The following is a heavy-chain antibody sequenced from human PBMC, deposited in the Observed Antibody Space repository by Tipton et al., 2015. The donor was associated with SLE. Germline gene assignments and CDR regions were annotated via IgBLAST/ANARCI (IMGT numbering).Heavy chain of an antibody. CDR3: TRGRPAHGGWFDP. D-gene: IGHD3-16*01. J-gene: IGHJ5*02. V-gene: IGHV4-34*01. CDR2: INHTGNT. CDR1: GGSFSGYY. Sequence: TLSLTCGVFGGSFSGYYWTWVRQPPGKGLEWIGEINHTGNTNYSPSLKSRVTISVDTSKNQFSLNLSSLTAADTAVYCCTRGRPAHGGWFDPWARGTVVTVSS.